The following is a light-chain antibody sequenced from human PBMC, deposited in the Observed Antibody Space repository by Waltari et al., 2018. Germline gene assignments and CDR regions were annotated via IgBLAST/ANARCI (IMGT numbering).Light chain of an antibody. CDR3: CSYAGSYTFVI. J-gene: IGLJ2*01. CDR1: SSDVGNYNY. CDR2: DVS. V-gene: IGLV2-11*01. Sequence: QSALTQPRSVSGSPGQAVTISGTATSSDVGNYNYVSWYQQPPDQAPKLMIYDVSERPSGVPDRFSDSKSGNTASLTISGLLSEDEADYYCCSYAGSYTFVIFGGGTKLTVL.